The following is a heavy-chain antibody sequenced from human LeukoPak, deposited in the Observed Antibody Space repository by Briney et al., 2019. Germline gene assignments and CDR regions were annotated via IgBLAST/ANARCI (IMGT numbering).Heavy chain of an antibody. CDR1: GFSFSSYG. CDR2: VWYDGSNK. Sequence: GGSLRLSCTASGFSFSSYGIHWVRQAPGKGLEWVALVWYDGSNKYYADSVKGRFTISKDNSKNTVYVQMNSLRAEDTAVYYCARDNGNKYYFDYWGQGTLVTVSS. CDR3: ARDNGNKYYFDY. V-gene: IGHV3-33*01. D-gene: IGHD2-8*01. J-gene: IGHJ4*02.